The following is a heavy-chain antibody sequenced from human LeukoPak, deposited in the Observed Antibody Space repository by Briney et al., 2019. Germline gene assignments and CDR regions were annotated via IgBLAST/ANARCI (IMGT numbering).Heavy chain of an antibody. J-gene: IGHJ4*02. CDR3: ARADVWGSYRLPTY. CDR1: GFTFSSYW. Sequence: PGGSLRLSCAASGFTFSSYWMHWVRQAPRKGLVWVSRINSDGSSTSYADSVKGRFTISRDNAKNTLYLQMNSLRAEDTAVYYCARADVWGSYRLPTYWGQGTLVTVSS. D-gene: IGHD3-16*02. CDR2: INSDGSST. V-gene: IGHV3-74*01.